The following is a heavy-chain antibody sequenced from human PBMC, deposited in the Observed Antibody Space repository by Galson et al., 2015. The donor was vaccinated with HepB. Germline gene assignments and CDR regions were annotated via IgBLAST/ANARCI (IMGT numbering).Heavy chain of an antibody. V-gene: IGHV3-74*01. CDR1: GFTFSSYW. D-gene: IGHD6-6*01. CDR2: IDSDGSST. Sequence: SLRLSCAASGFTFSSYWMHWVRQAPGKGLVWVSRIDSDGSSTNYADSVKGRFTISRDNAKNTLSLQMNSLRAEDTAVYYCARAQRLSSSSSWYFDLWGRGTLVTVSS. J-gene: IGHJ2*01. CDR3: ARAQRLSSSSSWYFDL.